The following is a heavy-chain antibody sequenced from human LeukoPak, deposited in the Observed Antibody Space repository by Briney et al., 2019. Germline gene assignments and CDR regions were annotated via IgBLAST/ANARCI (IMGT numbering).Heavy chain of an antibody. Sequence: GGSLRLSCAASGFTFSSYSMNWVRQAPGKGLEWVSYISSSSSTIYYADSVKGRFTISRDNAKNSLYLQMNSLRAEDTAVYYCAGESEHYDAFDIWGQGTMVTVSS. CDR3: AGESEHYDAFDI. V-gene: IGHV3-48*04. CDR1: GFTFSSYS. J-gene: IGHJ3*02. CDR2: ISSSSSTI.